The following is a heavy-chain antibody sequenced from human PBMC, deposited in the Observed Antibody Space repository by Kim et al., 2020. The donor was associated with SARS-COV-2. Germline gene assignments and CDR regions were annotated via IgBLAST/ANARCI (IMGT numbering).Heavy chain of an antibody. CDR3: ARDLVDRIAAAGKDGVDY. D-gene: IGHD6-13*01. CDR2: IKQDGSEK. J-gene: IGHJ4*02. V-gene: IGHV3-7*03. CDR1: GFTFSSYW. Sequence: GGSLRLSCAASGFTFSSYWMSWVRQAPGKGLEWVANIKQDGSEKYYVDSVKGRFTISRDNAKNSLYLQMNSLRAEDTAVYYCARDLVDRIAAAGKDGVDYWGQGTLVTVSS.